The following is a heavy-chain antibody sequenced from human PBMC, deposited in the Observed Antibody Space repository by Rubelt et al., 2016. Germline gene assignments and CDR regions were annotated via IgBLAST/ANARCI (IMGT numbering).Heavy chain of an antibody. Sequence: VQLVQSGAEVKKPGESLKISCKGSGYSFTTYWIGWVRQMPGKGLEWMGIIYPGDSDTRYIPSFQGQVTISADKSINSAYLQWSSLKASDTAIYYCARQRYCSGGSCYPDYWGQGSLVTVSS. D-gene: IGHD2-15*01. CDR2: IYPGDSDT. CDR3: ARQRYCSGGSCYPDY. J-gene: IGHJ4*02. CDR1: GYSFTTYW. V-gene: IGHV5-51*01.